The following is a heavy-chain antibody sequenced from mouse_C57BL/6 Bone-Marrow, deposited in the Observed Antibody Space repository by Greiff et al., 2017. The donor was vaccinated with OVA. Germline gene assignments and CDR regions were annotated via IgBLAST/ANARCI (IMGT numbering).Heavy chain of an antibody. D-gene: IGHD1-1*01. CDR1: GYTFTSYW. V-gene: IGHV1-7*01. CDR2: INPSSGYT. J-gene: IGHJ4*01. Sequence: QVHVKQSGAELAKPGASVKLSCKASGYTFTSYWMHWVKQRPGQGLEWIGYINPSSGYTKYNQKFKDKATLTADKSSSTAYMQLSSLTYEDSAVYYCASPLYYGSPYYYAMDYWGQGTSGTVSS. CDR3: ASPLYYGSPYYYAMDY.